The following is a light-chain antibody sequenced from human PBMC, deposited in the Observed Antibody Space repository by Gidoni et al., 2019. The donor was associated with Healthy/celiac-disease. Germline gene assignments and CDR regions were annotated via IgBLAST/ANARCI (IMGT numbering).Light chain of an antibody. V-gene: IGLV2-11*01. CDR1: SSDVGGYNY. CDR3: CSYAGSYGYV. Sequence: QSALTQPRSVSGSPGQSVTISCTGTSSDVGGYNYVSWYQQHPGKAPKLMISDVSKRPSGVPDRFSGSKSGNTASLTISGLQAEDEADYYCCSYAGSYGYVFGTGTKVTVL. CDR2: DVS. J-gene: IGLJ1*01.